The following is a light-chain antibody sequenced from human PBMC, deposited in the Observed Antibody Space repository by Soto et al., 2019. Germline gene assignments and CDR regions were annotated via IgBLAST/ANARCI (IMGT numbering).Light chain of an antibody. V-gene: IGKV4-1*01. Sequence: DIVMTQSPDSLAVSLGERATINCKSSQSVLYSSNNKNYLAWYQQKPGQPPKLLIYWASTRESGVPDRFSGSGSGTDFTRTITSLQAEDVAVYYCHQYYNAPPTFGQGTKVEIK. CDR1: QSVLYSSNNKNY. CDR2: WAS. CDR3: HQYYNAPPT. J-gene: IGKJ1*01.